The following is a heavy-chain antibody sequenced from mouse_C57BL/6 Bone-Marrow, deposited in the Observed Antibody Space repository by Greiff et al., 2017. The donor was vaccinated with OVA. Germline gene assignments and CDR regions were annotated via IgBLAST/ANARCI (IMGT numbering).Heavy chain of an antibody. CDR2: IDPNSGGT. J-gene: IGHJ4*01. CDR1: GYTFTSYW. CDR3: ARGGSYYGNPKDAMDY. V-gene: IGHV1-72*01. Sequence: VQLQQPGAELVKPGASVKLSCKASGYTFTSYWMHWVKQRPGRGLEWIGRIDPNSGGTKYNEKFKSKATLTVDKPSSTAYMQLSSLTSEDSAVYYCARGGSYYGNPKDAMDYWGQGTSVTVSS. D-gene: IGHD2-1*01.